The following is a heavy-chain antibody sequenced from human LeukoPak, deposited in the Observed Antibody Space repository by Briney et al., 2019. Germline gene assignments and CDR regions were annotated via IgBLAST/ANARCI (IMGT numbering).Heavy chain of an antibody. D-gene: IGHD6-13*01. CDR3: ARDDIAGGDY. CDR1: GYSFTSYW. J-gene: IGHJ4*02. V-gene: IGHV1-2*02. CDR2: INPNSGGT. Sequence: GESLKISCKGSGYSFTSYWIGWVRQMPGKGLEWMGWINPNSGGTNYAQKFQGRVTMTRDTSISTAYMELSRLRSDDTAVYYCARDDIAGGDYWGQGTLVTVSS.